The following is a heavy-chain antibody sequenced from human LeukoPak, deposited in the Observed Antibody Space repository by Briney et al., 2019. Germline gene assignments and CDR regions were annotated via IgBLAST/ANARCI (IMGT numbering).Heavy chain of an antibody. D-gene: IGHD3-3*01. V-gene: IGHV1-8*01. Sequence: ASVKVSCKASGHTFTSYDINWVRQATGQGLEWMGWMNPNSGNTGYAQKFQGRVTMTRNTSISTAYMELSSLRSEDTAVYYCARGHSPVLRFLEWLPAYYMDVWGKGTTVTVSS. CDR2: MNPNSGNT. J-gene: IGHJ6*03. CDR1: GHTFTSYD. CDR3: ARGHSPVLRFLEWLPAYYMDV.